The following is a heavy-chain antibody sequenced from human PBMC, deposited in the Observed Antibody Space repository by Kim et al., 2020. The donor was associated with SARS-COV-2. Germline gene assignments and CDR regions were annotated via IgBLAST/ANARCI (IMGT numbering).Heavy chain of an antibody. V-gene: IGHV1-24*01. CDR1: GYILPELS. D-gene: IGHD3-10*01. Sequence: ASVKVSCKVSGYILPELSMHWVRQAPGKGLEWMGSFDPEDGEIMYAQEFQGRVTMTEDTSTDTAYMELSSLRSEDTAVYYCATFNLPNYYGSGSANYYYYGMDVWGQGTTVTVSS. CDR2: FDPEDGEI. CDR3: ATFNLPNYYGSGSANYYYYGMDV. J-gene: IGHJ6*02.